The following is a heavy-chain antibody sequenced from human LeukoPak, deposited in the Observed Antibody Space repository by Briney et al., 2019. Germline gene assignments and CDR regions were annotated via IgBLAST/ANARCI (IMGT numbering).Heavy chain of an antibody. J-gene: IGHJ4*02. CDR2: ISSSSGYI. CDR3: ARERSGNYDY. CDR1: GFTFNNYA. V-gene: IGHV3-11*05. Sequence: GGSLRLSCAASGFTFNNYAMSWVRQAPGKGLEWVSYISSSSGYINYADSVKGRFTISRDNAKNSLYLQMNSLRAEDTAVYYCARERSGNYDYWGQGTLVTVSS. D-gene: IGHD1-26*01.